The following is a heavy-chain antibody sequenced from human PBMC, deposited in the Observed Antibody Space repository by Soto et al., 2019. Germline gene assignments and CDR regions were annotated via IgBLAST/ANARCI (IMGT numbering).Heavy chain of an antibody. CDR3: AKPFYGLQYYFDY. CDR1: GFTFSSYG. Sequence: GGSLRLSCAASGFTFSSYGMHWVRQAPGKGLEWVSVISYDGSNKYYADSVKGRFNISRDNSKNTLYLHMNSLRAENTAIYYCAKPFYGLQYYFDYWGQGTLVPVSS. D-gene: IGHD4-17*01. CDR2: ISYDGSNK. J-gene: IGHJ4*02. V-gene: IGHV3-30*18.